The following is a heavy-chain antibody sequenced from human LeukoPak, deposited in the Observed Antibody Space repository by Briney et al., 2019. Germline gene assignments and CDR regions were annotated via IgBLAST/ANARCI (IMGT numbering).Heavy chain of an antibody. V-gene: IGHV4-59*01. CDR1: GGSISINY. CDR2: ISYSGST. D-gene: IGHD7-27*01. J-gene: IGHJ5*02. CDR3: GRVEVLGWGRGFAP. Sequence: PSETLSLTCIVSGGSISINYWSWIRQPPGKGLEWIGYISYSGSTNYNPSLQSRVTISINTSKNQFSLNLSSVTAADTAVYFCGRVEVLGWGRGFAPWGQGTLVTVSS.